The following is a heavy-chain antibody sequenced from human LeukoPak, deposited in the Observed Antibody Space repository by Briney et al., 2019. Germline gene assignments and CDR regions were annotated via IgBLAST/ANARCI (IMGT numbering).Heavy chain of an antibody. Sequence: PGGSLRLSCAASGFTFSSYSMNWVRQAPGKGLEWVSSISSSSSYIYYADSVKGRFTISRDNVKNSLYLQMNSLRAEDTAVYYCARGGTVTRKFDYWGQGTLVTVSS. CDR3: ARGGTVTRKFDY. V-gene: IGHV3-21*01. CDR2: ISSSSSYI. CDR1: GFTFSSYS. D-gene: IGHD4-17*01. J-gene: IGHJ4*02.